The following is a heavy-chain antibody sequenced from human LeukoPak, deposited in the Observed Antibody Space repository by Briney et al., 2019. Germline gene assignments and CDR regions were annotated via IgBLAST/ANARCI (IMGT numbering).Heavy chain of an antibody. CDR3: AELGITMIGGV. V-gene: IGHV3-48*03. CDR2: ISSNGSTI. D-gene: IGHD3-10*02. CDR1: GFTFSSYE. J-gene: IGHJ6*04. Sequence: GGSLRLSCAASGFTFSSYEMNWVRQAPGKGLEWVSYISSNGSTIYYADSVKGRFTISRDTAKNSLYLQMNSLRAEDTAVYYCAELGITMIGGVWGKGTTVTISS.